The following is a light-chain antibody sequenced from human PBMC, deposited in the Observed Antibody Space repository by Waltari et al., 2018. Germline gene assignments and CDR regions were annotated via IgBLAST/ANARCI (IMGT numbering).Light chain of an antibody. J-gene: IGKJ1*01. CDR1: RGLLHNNGYTY. CDR3: MHGLQTPWT. V-gene: IGKV2-28*01. CDR2: MGS. Sequence: DIVMPQSPPPLPATPGGSAPFPPRSSRGLLHNNGYTYLDWYVQKQGQSPQVLIYMGSYRAAGVPDRFSGSGSGTDFTLKISRVGAEDVGIYYCMHGLQTPWTFGQGTRVEIK.